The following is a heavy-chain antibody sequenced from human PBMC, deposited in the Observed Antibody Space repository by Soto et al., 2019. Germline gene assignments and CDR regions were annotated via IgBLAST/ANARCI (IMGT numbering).Heavy chain of an antibody. J-gene: IGHJ6*02. D-gene: IGHD2-8*01. CDR1: GFTFSGSA. Sequence: PGGSLRLSCAASGFTFSGSAMHWVSQASGKGLEWVGRIRSKANSYATAYAASVKGRFTISRDDSKNTAYLQMNSQKTEDTAVYYCTRPDYCTNGVCPYYYGMDVWGQGTTVTVSS. CDR2: IRSKANSYAT. CDR3: TRPDYCTNGVCPYYYGMDV. V-gene: IGHV3-73*01.